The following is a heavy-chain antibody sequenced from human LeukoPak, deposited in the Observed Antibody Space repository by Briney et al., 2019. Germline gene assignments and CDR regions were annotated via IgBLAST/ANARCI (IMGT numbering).Heavy chain of an antibody. CDR2: ISYDGSNK. Sequence: GGSLRLSCAASGFTFSSYAMHWVRQAPGKGLEWVAVISYDGSNKYYADSVKGRFTISRDNSKNTLYLQMNSLRAEDTAVYYCARDRARSSSGFRRDYYYYGMDVWGQGTTVTVSS. J-gene: IGHJ6*02. CDR3: ARDRARSSSGFRRDYYYYGMDV. CDR1: GFTFSSYA. V-gene: IGHV3-30-3*01. D-gene: IGHD6-19*01.